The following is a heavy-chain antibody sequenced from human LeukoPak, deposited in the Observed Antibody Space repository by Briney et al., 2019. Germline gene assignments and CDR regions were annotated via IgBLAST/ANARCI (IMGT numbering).Heavy chain of an antibody. V-gene: IGHV4-61*01. D-gene: IGHD4-17*01. CDR3: ARDRVTTGYFDY. CDR1: GGSVSSGSHY. CDR2: IYYSGST. Sequence: SETLSLTCTVSGGSVSSGSHYWSWIRQPPGKGLEWIGYIYYSGSTNYNPSLKRRVTISIDTSKNQFSLKLSSVTAADTAVYYCARDRVTTGYFDYWGQGTLVTVSS. J-gene: IGHJ4*02.